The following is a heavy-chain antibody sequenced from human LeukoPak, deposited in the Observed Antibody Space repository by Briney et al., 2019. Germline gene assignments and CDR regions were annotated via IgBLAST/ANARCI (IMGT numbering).Heavy chain of an antibody. CDR2: INDSGST. V-gene: IGHV4-34*01. CDR3: ARVDDVLRYFDRLISHGMDV. Sequence: SETLSLTCAVYGGSFSGYYWSWIRQPPGKGVEGIGEINDSGSTNYNPSLKSRVTISVDTSKNQFSLKLSSVTAADTAVYYCARVDDVLRYFDRLISHGMDVWGQGTTVTVSS. D-gene: IGHD3-9*01. J-gene: IGHJ6*02. CDR1: GGSFSGYY.